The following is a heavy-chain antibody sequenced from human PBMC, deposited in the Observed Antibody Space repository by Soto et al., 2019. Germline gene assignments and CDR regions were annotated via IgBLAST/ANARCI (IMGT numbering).Heavy chain of an antibody. CDR3: ARGVLA. V-gene: IGHV4-30-2*01. Sequence: PSETLSLTCSASGGSVNSGGYSWSWIRQPPGKGLEWIGFISPSGSPAYNPSLKSRVTISVDRSNNQISLELSSVTAADTAGYYCARGVLAWGPGTLVTVSS. D-gene: IGHD2-8*01. J-gene: IGHJ5*02. CDR2: ISPSGSP. CDR1: GGSVNSGGYS.